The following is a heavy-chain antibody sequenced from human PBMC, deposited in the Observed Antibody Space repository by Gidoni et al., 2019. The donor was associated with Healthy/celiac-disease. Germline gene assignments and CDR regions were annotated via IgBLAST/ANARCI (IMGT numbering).Heavy chain of an antibody. CDR2: IYYSGST. CDR1: GGSISSYY. J-gene: IGHJ3*02. V-gene: IGHV4-59*01. Sequence: QVQLQESGPGLVKPSETLSLTCTVSGGSISSYYWSWIRQPPGKGLEWIGYIYYSGSTNYNPSLKSRVTISVDTSKNQFSLKLSSVTAADTAVYYCARVLENGSGPDAFDIWGQGTMVTVSS. CDR3: ARVLENGSGPDAFDI. D-gene: IGHD3-10*01.